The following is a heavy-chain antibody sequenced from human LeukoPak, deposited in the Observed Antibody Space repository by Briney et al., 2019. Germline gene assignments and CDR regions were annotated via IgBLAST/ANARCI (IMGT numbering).Heavy chain of an antibody. Sequence: GGSLRLSCAASGFTVSSNYMNWVRQAPGKGLEWVSSISSSSSYIYYADSVKGRFTISRDNAKNTLYLQMSSLRAEDTAVYYCAREVPPGYWGQGTLVTVSS. CDR3: AREVPPGY. J-gene: IGHJ4*02. D-gene: IGHD2-2*01. CDR2: ISSSSSYI. V-gene: IGHV3-21*01. CDR1: GFTVSSNY.